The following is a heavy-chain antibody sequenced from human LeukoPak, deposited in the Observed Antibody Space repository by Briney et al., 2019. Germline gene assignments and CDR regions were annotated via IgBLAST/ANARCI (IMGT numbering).Heavy chain of an antibody. CDR1: GGSFSGYY. D-gene: IGHD1-1*01. Sequence: SETLSLTCAVYGGSFSGYYWSWIRQPPGKGLEWIGEINHSGSTNYNPSLKSRVTISVDTSKNQFSLKLSSVTAADTAVYHCARAVAWNDAFDIWGQGTMVTVSS. CDR2: INHSGST. CDR3: ARAVAWNDAFDI. J-gene: IGHJ3*02. V-gene: IGHV4-34*01.